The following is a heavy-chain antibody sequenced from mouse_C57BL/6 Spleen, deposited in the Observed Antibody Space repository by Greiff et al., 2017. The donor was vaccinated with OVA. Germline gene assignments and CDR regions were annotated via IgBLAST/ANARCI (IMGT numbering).Heavy chain of an antibody. V-gene: IGHV5-9-1*02. Sequence: EVQRVESGEGLVKPGGSLKLSCAASGFTFSSYAMSWVRQTPEKRLEWVAYISSGGDYIYYADTVKGRFTISRDNARNTLYMQMSRLKSEDTAMYYCTREGYGNYFDYWGQGTTLTVSS. J-gene: IGHJ2*01. CDR2: ISSGGDYI. D-gene: IGHD2-1*01. CDR3: TREGYGNYFDY. CDR1: GFTFSSYA.